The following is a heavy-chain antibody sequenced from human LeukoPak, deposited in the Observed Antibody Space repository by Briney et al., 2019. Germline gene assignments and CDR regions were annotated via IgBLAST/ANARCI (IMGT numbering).Heavy chain of an antibody. CDR3: ARASYSSGYQYYFDY. CDR2: IYHSGST. CDR1: GGSISSGGYS. V-gene: IGHV4-30-2*01. D-gene: IGHD3-22*01. Sequence: SQTLSLTCAVSGGSISSGGYSWSWIRQPPGKGLEWIGYIYHSGSTYYDPSLKSRVTISVDRSKNQFSLKLSSVTAADTAVYYCARASYSSGYQYYFDYWGQGTLVTVSS. J-gene: IGHJ4*02.